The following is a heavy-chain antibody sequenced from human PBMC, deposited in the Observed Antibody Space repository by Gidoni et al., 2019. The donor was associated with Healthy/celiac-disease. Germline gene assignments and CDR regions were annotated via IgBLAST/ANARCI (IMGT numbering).Heavy chain of an antibody. J-gene: IGHJ5*02. CDR3: ARQSVWSGYYSLLVPGDPFDP. Sequence: QVQLQESGPGLVKPSETLSLTCAVSGYSISSGYYWGWIRQPPGKGLEWIGSIYHSGSTYYNPSLKSRVTISVDTSKNQFSLKLSSVTAADTAVYYCARQSVWSGYYSLLVPGDPFDPWGQGTLVTVSS. V-gene: IGHV4-38-2*01. CDR2: IYHSGST. D-gene: IGHD3-3*01. CDR1: GYSISSGYY.